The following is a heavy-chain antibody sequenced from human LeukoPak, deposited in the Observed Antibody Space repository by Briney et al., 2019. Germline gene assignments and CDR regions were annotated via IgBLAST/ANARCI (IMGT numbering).Heavy chain of an antibody. D-gene: IGHD3-22*01. V-gene: IGHV4-59*12. CDR3: ARDWGYYDGRGYHNWFDP. CDR2: IYDSGSS. J-gene: IGHJ5*02. CDR1: GGSISSYY. Sequence: SETLSLTCTVSGGSISSYYWSWIRQPPGKGLEWIGDIYDSGSSHYNPSLKSRVTLSVDTSKNQFSLKLSSVTAADTAVYYCARDWGYYDGRGYHNWFDPWGQGTLVTVSS.